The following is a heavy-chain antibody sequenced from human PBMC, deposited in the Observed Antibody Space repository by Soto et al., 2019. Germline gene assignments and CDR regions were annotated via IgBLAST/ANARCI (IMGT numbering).Heavy chain of an antibody. D-gene: IGHD6-19*01. CDR3: AKTANGWFSAFDI. CDR2: ISGSGGTT. CDR1: GFTFSSYA. V-gene: IGHV3-23*01. J-gene: IGHJ3*02. Sequence: EVQLLESGGGLVQPGGSLRLSCAASGFTFSSYAMSWVPQAPGKGLEWVSAISGSGGTTYYADSVKGRFTFSRDNSKNTLYLQMNSLRAKDTAVYYCAKTANGWFSAFDIWGQGTMVTVSS.